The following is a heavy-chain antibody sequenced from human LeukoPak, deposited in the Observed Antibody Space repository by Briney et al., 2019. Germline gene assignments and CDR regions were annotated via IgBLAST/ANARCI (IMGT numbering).Heavy chain of an antibody. CDR3: AKDYTYYYDSRGLDY. V-gene: IGHV3-43*01. D-gene: IGHD3-22*01. Sequence: GGSLRLSCAASGFTFDDYTMHWVRQAPGKGLEWVSLISWNGGSTYYADSVKGRFTISRDNSKNSLYLQMNSLRTEDTALYYCAKDYTYYYDSRGLDYGGQGTLVTVSS. CDR2: ISWNGGST. CDR1: GFTFDDYT. J-gene: IGHJ4*02.